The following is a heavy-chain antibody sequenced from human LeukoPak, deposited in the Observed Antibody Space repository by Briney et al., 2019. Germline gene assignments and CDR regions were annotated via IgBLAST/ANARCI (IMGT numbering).Heavy chain of an antibody. CDR3: ARHMAFVEGRTSYGHRWLDP. D-gene: IGHD5-18*01. Sequence: GESLKISCQGSGYIFANYWIAWVRQMPGKGLEWMGIIYPGDSETKYSPTFQGQVTISADKSISTAYLEWSGLKASDSAMYYCARHMAFVEGRTSYGHRWLDPWGQGTLVTVSS. CDR2: IYPGDSET. CDR1: GYIFANYW. V-gene: IGHV5-51*01. J-gene: IGHJ5*02.